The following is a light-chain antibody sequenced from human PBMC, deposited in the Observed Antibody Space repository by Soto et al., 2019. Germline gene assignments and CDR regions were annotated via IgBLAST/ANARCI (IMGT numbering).Light chain of an antibody. J-gene: IGLJ3*02. V-gene: IGLV2-23*01. CDR1: SSDVGSFQV. CDR2: EDT. CDR3: CSYAGSSTWV. Sequence: QSVLTQPASVSGSPGQSITISCSATSSDVGSFQVVSWYQHHPGKAPKVMIYEDTKRPSGISNRFSGSKSGNTASLTIPGLQAEDEAYYYCCSYAGSSTWVFGGGTKVTVL.